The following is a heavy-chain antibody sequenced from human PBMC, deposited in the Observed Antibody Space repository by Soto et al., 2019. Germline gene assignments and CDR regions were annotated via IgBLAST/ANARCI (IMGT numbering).Heavy chain of an antibody. Sequence: QVQLVESGGGVVQPGRSLRLSCAASGFTFSSYAMHWVRQAPGQGLEWVAVISYDGSNKYYADSVKGRFTISRDNSKDTLYLQMNSLRAEDTAVYYCARVADSSIAARGYYYYGMDVWGHGTTVTVSS. CDR1: GFTFSSYA. J-gene: IGHJ6*02. CDR3: ARVADSSIAARGYYYYGMDV. D-gene: IGHD6-6*01. CDR2: ISYDGSNK. V-gene: IGHV3-30-3*01.